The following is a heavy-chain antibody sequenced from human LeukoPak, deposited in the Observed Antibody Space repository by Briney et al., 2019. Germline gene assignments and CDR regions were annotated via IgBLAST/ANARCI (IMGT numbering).Heavy chain of an antibody. J-gene: IGHJ5*02. Sequence: GGSLRLSCAASGFTFDDYGMSWVRQAPGKGLEWVSGINWDGAGIRYADSVRGRFTIPRDNAKNSLSLQMNSLRVEDTAFYYCAREIAAASKWFDPWGQGTLVTVSS. CDR2: INWDGAGI. D-gene: IGHD6-13*01. CDR3: AREIAAASKWFDP. V-gene: IGHV3-20*04. CDR1: GFTFDDYG.